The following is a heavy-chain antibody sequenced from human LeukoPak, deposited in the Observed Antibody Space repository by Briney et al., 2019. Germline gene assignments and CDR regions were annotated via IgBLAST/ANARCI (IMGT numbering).Heavy chain of an antibody. Sequence: GESMKISCKASGYSFPNFWIGWVRQTPGKGLEWMGVIYPGASDVRYSPSFQGEVTISADKSISTAYLQWSSLKASDTAMYYCARLLEGGGAVDYWGQGTLVTVSS. CDR2: IYPGASDV. CDR1: GYSFPNFW. V-gene: IGHV5-51*01. J-gene: IGHJ4*02. CDR3: ARLLEGGGAVDY. D-gene: IGHD3-16*01.